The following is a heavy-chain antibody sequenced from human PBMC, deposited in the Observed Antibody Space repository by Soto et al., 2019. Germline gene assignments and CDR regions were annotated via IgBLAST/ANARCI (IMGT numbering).Heavy chain of an antibody. CDR1: GGSISSSSYY. CDR2: IYYSGST. CDR3: ARPGVADL. D-gene: IGHD3-3*01. J-gene: IGHJ5*02. V-gene: IGHV4-39*01. Sequence: QMQLQELGPGLVEPSDTLSLTCTVSGGSISSSSYYWGWIRQTPGKGMEWIGSIYYSGSTYYNPSLKSRVTISVDTSKNQFSLKLSSVTAADTAVYYCARPGVADLWGQGTLVTVSS.